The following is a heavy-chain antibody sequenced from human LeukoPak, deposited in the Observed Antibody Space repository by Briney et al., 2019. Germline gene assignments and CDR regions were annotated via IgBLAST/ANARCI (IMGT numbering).Heavy chain of an antibody. V-gene: IGHV4-30-2*01. D-gene: IGHD2-15*01. Sequence: SETLSLTCTVSGGSISSGGYYWSWIRQPPGKGLEWIGYIYHSGSTYYNPSLKSRVTISVDRSKNQFPLKLSSVTAADTAVYYCARGNVVPDYWGQGTLVTVSS. J-gene: IGHJ4*02. CDR1: GGSISSGGYY. CDR3: ARGNVVPDY. CDR2: IYHSGST.